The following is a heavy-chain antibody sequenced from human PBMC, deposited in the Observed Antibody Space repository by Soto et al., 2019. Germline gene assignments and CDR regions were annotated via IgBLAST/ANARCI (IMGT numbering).Heavy chain of an antibody. J-gene: IGHJ4*02. V-gene: IGHV3-15*01. D-gene: IGHD3-10*01. CDR1: GFTFSNAW. CDR3: TTDHIGSGSPRDY. CDR2: IKSKTDGGTT. Sequence: PGGSLRLSCAASGFTFSNAWMSWVRQAPGKGLEWVGRIKSKTDGGTTDYAAPVKGRFTISRDDPKNTLYLQMNSLKTEDTAVYYCTTDHIGSGSPRDYWGQGTLVTVSS.